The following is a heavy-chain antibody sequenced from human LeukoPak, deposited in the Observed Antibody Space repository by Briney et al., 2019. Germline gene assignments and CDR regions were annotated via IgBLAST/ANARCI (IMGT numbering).Heavy chain of an antibody. CDR3: ARDLPWEPLPSFDY. D-gene: IGHD1-26*01. J-gene: IGHJ4*02. CDR1: GFTFSSYW. Sequence: GGSLRLSCAASGFTFSSYWMSWVRQAPGKGLEWVANIKQDGSEKYYVDSVKSRFTISRDNAKNSLYLQMNSLRAEDTAVYYCARDLPWEPLPSFDYWGQGTLVTVSS. CDR2: IKQDGSEK. V-gene: IGHV3-7*01.